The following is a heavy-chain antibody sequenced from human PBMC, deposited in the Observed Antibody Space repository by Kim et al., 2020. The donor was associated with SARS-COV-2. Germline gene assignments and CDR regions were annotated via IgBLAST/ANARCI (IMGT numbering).Heavy chain of an antibody. CDR3: AKIPTAYYYDTKFDY. CDR1: GLTFSSYA. Sequence: GGSLRLSCAASGLTFSSYAMSWVRQAPGKGLEWVSAISGSGGSTYYADSVKGRFTISRDNSKNTLYLQMNSLRAEDTAVYYCAKIPTAYYYDTKFDYWGQGTLVTVSS. D-gene: IGHD3-22*01. J-gene: IGHJ4*02. V-gene: IGHV3-23*01. CDR2: ISGSGGST.